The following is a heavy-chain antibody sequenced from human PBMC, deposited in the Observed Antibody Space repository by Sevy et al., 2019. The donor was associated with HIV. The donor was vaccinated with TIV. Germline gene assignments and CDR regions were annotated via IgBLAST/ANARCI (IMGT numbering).Heavy chain of an antibody. D-gene: IGHD5-18*01. CDR2: INPNSGGT. V-gene: IGHV1-2*06. J-gene: IGHJ5*02. CDR1: GYTFTGYY. CDR3: ARGETWIQLRKNWFDP. Sequence: GASVKVSCKASGYTFTGYYMHWVRQAPGQGLEWMGRINPNSGGTNYAQKFQGRVTMTRDTSISTAYMELSRLRSDDTAVYYCARGETWIQLRKNWFDPWGQGTLVTVSS.